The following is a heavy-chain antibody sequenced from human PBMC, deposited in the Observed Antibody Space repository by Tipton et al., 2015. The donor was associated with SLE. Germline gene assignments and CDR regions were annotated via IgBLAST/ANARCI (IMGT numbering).Heavy chain of an antibody. J-gene: IGHJ2*01. D-gene: IGHD6-19*01. CDR2: ISWDVSST. V-gene: IGHV3-43*01. CDR3: ARATHSSGWYIDH. Sequence: SLRLSCAASGFTFDDYTMHWVRHAPGKGLEWVSLISWDVSSTYYADSVKGRFTISRDNSKNSLYLQMNSLRTEDTALYYCARATHSSGWYIDHWGRGTLVTVSS. CDR1: GFTFDDYT.